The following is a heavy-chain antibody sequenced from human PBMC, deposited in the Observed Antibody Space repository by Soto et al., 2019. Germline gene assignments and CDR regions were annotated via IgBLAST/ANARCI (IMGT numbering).Heavy chain of an antibody. D-gene: IGHD5-12*01. CDR1: GFTFSSYS. Sequence: EVQLVESGGGLVQPGGSLRLSCAASGFTFSSYSMNWVRQAPGKGLEWVSYISSSSSTIYYADSVKGRFTISRDNAKNSRYREMTRLGEEDTAVYYCASGKGYAEGGYWGQGTLVTVSS. J-gene: IGHJ4*02. V-gene: IGHV3-48*02. CDR2: ISSSSSTI. CDR3: ASGKGYAEGGY.